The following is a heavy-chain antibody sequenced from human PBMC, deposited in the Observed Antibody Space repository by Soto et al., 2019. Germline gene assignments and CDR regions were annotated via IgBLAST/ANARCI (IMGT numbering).Heavy chain of an antibody. V-gene: IGHV3-30*18. CDR3: AKGVTMVRGVILDWFEP. J-gene: IGHJ5*02. CDR1: GFTFSSYG. D-gene: IGHD3-10*01. Sequence: QVQLVESGGGVVQPGRSLRLSCAASGFTFSSYGMHWVRQAPGKGLEWVAVISYDGSNKYYADSVKGRFTISRDNSKNTLYLQMTSLRAEDTAVYHCAKGVTMVRGVILDWFEPWGQGTLVTVSS. CDR2: ISYDGSNK.